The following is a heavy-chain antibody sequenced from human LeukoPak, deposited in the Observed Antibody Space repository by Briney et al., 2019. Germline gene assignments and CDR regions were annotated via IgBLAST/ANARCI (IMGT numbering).Heavy chain of an antibody. J-gene: IGHJ4*02. V-gene: IGHV4-59*01. CDR1: GGSFSGYY. CDR3: ARGGRGYSGYEADY. Sequence: SETLSLTCAVYGGSFSGYYWSWIRQPPGKGLEWIGYIYYSGSTNYNPSLKSRVTISVDTSKNQFSLKLSSVTAADTAVYYCARGGRGYSGYEADYWGQGTLVTASS. CDR2: IYYSGST. D-gene: IGHD5-12*01.